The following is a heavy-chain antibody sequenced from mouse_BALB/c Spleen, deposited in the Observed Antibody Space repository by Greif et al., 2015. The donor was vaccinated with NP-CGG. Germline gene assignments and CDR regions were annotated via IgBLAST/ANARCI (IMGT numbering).Heavy chain of an antibody. V-gene: IGHV1-61*01. CDR2: IHPSDSEI. CDR1: GYSFTSNW. J-gene: IGHJ3*01. Sequence: QVQLQQSGAELVRPGASGKRSCRASGYSFTSNWMNWVKQRPGQGLEWIGMIHPSDSEIRLNQKFKDKATVTVDKSSSTAYMQLSSPTSEDSAVYYCAREATAFSWFAYWGQGTLVTVSA. CDR3: AREATAFSWFAY. D-gene: IGHD1-2*01.